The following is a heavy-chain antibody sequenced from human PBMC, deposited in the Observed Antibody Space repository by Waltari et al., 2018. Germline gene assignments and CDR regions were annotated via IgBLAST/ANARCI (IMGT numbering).Heavy chain of an antibody. J-gene: IGHJ5*02. V-gene: IGHV1-24*01. CDR2: FDPEEGET. CDR1: GYTFTSYD. Sequence: QVQLVQSGAEVKKPGASVKVSCKASGYTFTSYDINWVRQAPGKGLEWMGGFDPEEGETIYAQKFQGRVTMTEDTSTDTAYMELSSLRSEDTAVYYCATGDDYGDLGHINWFDPWGQGTLVTVSS. D-gene: IGHD4-17*01. CDR3: ATGDDYGDLGHINWFDP.